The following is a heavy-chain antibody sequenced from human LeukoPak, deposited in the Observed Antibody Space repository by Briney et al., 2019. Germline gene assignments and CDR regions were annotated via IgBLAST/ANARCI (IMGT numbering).Heavy chain of an antibody. CDR3: ARGSYVPDYYGSRSYYFFDY. D-gene: IGHD3-10*01. Sequence: SETLSLTCAVYGGSFSGYYWSWIRQPPGKGLEWIGEINHSGSTNYNPSLKSRVTISVDTSKNQFSLKLSSVTAADTAVYYCARGSYVPDYYGSRSYYFFDYWGQGTLVTVSS. J-gene: IGHJ4*02. CDR2: INHSGST. V-gene: IGHV4-34*01. CDR1: GGSFSGYY.